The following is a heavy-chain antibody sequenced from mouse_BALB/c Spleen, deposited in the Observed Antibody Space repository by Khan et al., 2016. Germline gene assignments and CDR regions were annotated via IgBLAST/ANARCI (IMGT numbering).Heavy chain of an antibody. V-gene: IGHV3-2*02. CDR2: ISYSGST. CDR1: GYSITSDYA. Sequence: EVQLQESGPGLVKPSQSLSLTCTVTGYSITSDYAWNWIRQFPGNKLEWMGYISYSGSTSYNPSLKSRISITRDTSKNQSFLQLNSVTTEDTATCYCAGGGGIFDYWGQGTTLTVSS. J-gene: IGHJ2*01. CDR3: AGGGGIFDY.